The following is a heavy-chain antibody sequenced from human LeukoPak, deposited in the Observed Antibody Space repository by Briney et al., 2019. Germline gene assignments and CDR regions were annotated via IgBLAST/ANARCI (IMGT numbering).Heavy chain of an antibody. J-gene: IGHJ6*04. CDR1: GFTFSSYE. CDR3: AELGITMIGGV. CDR2: ISCSGSTI. Sequence: GGSLRLSCAASGFTFSSYEMNWVRQAPGKGLEWVSYISCSGSTIYYADSVKGRFTISRDNAKNALYMQMNGLRAEDTAVYYCAELGITMIGGVWGKGTTVTISS. V-gene: IGHV3-48*03. D-gene: IGHD3-10*02.